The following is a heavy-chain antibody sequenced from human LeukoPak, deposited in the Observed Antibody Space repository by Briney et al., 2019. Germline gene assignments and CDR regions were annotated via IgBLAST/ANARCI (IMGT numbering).Heavy chain of an antibody. Sequence: SGTLSLTCAVSGGSISSNNWWSWVRQPPGKGLEWIGEIYHSGSTNYNPSLKSRVTISVDKSKNQFSLKLSSVTAADTAVYYYASSYYGSGSLAIWGQGTMVTVSS. CDR3: ASSYYGSGSLAI. CDR1: GGSISSNNW. D-gene: IGHD3-10*01. CDR2: IYHSGST. J-gene: IGHJ3*02. V-gene: IGHV4-4*02.